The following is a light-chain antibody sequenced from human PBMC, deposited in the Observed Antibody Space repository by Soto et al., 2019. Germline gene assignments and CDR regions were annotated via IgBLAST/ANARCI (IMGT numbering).Light chain of an antibody. CDR1: QSIGDS. V-gene: IGKV1-5*01. CDR2: DVS. J-gene: IGKJ4*01. CDR3: QQYNNWPPLT. Sequence: DIQMTQSPSTLSASVGDRVTITCRASQSIGDSLAWYQQKPGKAPYLLISDVSSLERGVPSRFSGSGSGTEFTLTISSLQSEDFAVYYCQQYNNWPPLTFGGGTKVEIK.